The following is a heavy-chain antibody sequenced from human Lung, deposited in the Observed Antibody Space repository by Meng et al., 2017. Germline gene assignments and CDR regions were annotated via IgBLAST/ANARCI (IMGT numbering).Heavy chain of an antibody. CDR2: IFHSGST. J-gene: IGHJ4*02. D-gene: IGHD1-26*01. V-gene: IGHV4-4*02. CDR3: ARFDISSSGRGDY. CDR1: GGSITSSTW. Sequence: LAESGPGLVKPSGTLSLTCAVSGGSITSSTWWSWVRQTPGKGLEWFGEIFHSGSTNYNPPLESRVTISVDKSKNQFSLKVYSVTAADTATYYCARFDISSSGRGDYWGQGILVTVSS.